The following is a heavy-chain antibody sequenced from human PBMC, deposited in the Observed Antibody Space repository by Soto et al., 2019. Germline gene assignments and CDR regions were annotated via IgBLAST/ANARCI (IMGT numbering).Heavy chain of an antibody. V-gene: IGHV1-69*13. CDR1: GGTFSSYA. CDR3: ARVGPSYDSSGYYYLDY. CDR2: IIPIFGTA. D-gene: IGHD3-22*01. J-gene: IGHJ4*02. Sequence: ASMKVSCKASGGTFSSYAISWVRQAPGQGLEWMGGIIPIFGTANYAQKFQGRVTITADESTSTAYMELSSLRSEDTAVYYCARVGPSYDSSGYYYLDYWGQGTLVTVSS.